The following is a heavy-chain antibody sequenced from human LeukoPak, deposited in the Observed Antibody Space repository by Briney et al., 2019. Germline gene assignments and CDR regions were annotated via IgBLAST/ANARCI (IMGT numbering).Heavy chain of an antibody. J-gene: IGHJ4*02. CDR2: IIPILGIA. Sequence: SVKVSCKASRGTFISYAFNWVRQAPGQGLDWMGRIIPILGIANYAQKLQGRVTITADKSTSTAYMELSSLRSEDTAVYYCARVAVAGTSEDYWGQGTLVTVSS. V-gene: IGHV1-69*04. CDR1: RGTFISYA. D-gene: IGHD6-19*01. CDR3: ARVAVAGTSEDY.